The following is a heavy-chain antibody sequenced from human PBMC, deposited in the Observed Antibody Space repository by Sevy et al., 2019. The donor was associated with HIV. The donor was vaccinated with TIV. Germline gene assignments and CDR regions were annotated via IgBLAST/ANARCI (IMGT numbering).Heavy chain of an antibody. J-gene: IGHJ6*02. CDR3: ATLDFWSDYPLYGMDV. D-gene: IGHD3-3*01. CDR2: FDPEDGET. V-gene: IGHV1-24*01. CDR1: GYTLSKLS. Sequence: ASVKVSCKVSGYTLSKLSMHWVRQAPGKGPEWMGGFDPEDGETIYAQKFQGRVTMTEDTSTDTDYMELSSLRSEDTAVYYCATLDFWSDYPLYGMDVWGQGTTVTVSS.